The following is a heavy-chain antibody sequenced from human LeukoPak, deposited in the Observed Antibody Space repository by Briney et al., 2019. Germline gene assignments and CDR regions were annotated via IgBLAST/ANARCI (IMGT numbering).Heavy chain of an antibody. CDR3: ARESGFPFDY. D-gene: IGHD3-10*01. CDR2: INHSGST. J-gene: IGHJ4*02. CDR1: GGSFSGYY. V-gene: IGHV4-34*01. Sequence: PSETLSLTCAVYGGSFSGYYWSWIRQPPAKGLEWIGEINHSGSTNYNPSLKSRGTISGDTSKNQFSLKLSSVAAADTAVFYCARESGFPFDYWGQGTLVTVYS.